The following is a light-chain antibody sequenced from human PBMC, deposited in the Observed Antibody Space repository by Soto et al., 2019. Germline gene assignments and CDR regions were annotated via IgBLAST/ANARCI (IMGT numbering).Light chain of an antibody. J-gene: IGKJ5*01. Sequence: EIVLTQSPATLSLSPGERATLSCRASQSVSSYLAWYQQKPGQAPRPLIYGASTRATGIPARFSGSGSGTEFTLTISSLQSEDFAVYYCQQYNNWPPITFGQGTRLEIK. CDR3: QQYNNWPPIT. CDR1: QSVSSY. V-gene: IGKV3-15*01. CDR2: GAS.